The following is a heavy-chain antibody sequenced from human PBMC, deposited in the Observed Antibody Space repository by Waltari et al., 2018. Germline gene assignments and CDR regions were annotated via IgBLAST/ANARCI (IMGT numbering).Heavy chain of an antibody. CDR1: GGSVSSHS. V-gene: IGHV4-59*02. J-gene: IGHJ5*02. CDR3: ARLGMGYWFDP. Sequence: QLQLQESGPGLVKPSETLSLTCTVSGGSVSSHSWSWIRQPPGKGLEWIGYVHFNGNTNYSPSLKSRVSISRDTSKNQFSLKLSSVTAADTAVYYCARLGMGYWFDPWGQGTLVTVSS. CDR2: VHFNGNT.